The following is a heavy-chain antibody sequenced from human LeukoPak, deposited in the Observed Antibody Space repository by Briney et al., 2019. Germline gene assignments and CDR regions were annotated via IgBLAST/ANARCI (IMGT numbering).Heavy chain of an antibody. CDR3: ARHDEDSSGYFDAFDI. CDR1: GFTFSSYA. CDR2: TSGSGGST. Sequence: GSLRLSCAASGFTFSSYAMSWVRQAPGKGLEWVSATSGSGGSTYYADSVKGRFTISRDNAKNSLYLQMNSLRAEDTAVYYCARHDEDSSGYFDAFDIWGQGTMVTVSS. D-gene: IGHD3-22*01. V-gene: IGHV3-23*01. J-gene: IGHJ3*02.